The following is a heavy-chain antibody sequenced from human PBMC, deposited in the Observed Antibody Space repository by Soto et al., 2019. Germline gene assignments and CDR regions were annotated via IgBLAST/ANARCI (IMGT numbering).Heavy chain of an antibody. D-gene: IGHD3-3*01. J-gene: IGHJ6*02. CDR3: ARGALNYHLWSGPINGGMNV. CDR2: FNQRGST. Sequence: ETLSLTCAVYGGSLSGYYRNWIRQPPGKGLEWSGEFNQRGSTNYNPSLKRRDTISGETSNNQISLRLSSVTAAYTAVYYCARGALNYHLWSGPINGGMNVWGQVTTITVSS. V-gene: IGHV4-34*01. CDR1: GGSLSGYY.